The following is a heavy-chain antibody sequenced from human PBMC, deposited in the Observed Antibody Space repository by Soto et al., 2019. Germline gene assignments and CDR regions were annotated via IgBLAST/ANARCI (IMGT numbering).Heavy chain of an antibody. D-gene: IGHD3-3*01. CDR1: GFTFSSYG. V-gene: IGHV3-30*03. Sequence: GGSLRLSCAASGFTFSSYGMHWVRQAPGKGLEWVAVISYDGSNKYYADSVKGRFTISRDNSKNTLYLQMNSLRVEDTAVYYCARDCGYYHYYYGMDVWGQGTTVTVSS. CDR2: ISYDGSNK. CDR3: ARDCGYYHYYYGMDV. J-gene: IGHJ6*02.